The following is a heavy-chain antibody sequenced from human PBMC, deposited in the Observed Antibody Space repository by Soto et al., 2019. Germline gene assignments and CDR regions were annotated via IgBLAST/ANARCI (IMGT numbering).Heavy chain of an antibody. Sequence: PGGSLRLSCAASGFTFSSYSMNWVRQAPGKGLEWVASISRSNSYIYYADSVRGRFTISRDNAKNSLYLQMNSLRAEDTAVYYCARDGGCSSGWYQFDYWGQGTLVTVSS. CDR1: GFTFSSYS. J-gene: IGHJ4*02. V-gene: IGHV3-21*06. D-gene: IGHD6-19*01. CDR3: ARDGGCSSGWYQFDY. CDR2: ISRSNSYI.